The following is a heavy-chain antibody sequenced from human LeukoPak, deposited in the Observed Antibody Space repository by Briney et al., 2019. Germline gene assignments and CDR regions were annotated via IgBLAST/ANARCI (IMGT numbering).Heavy chain of an antibody. CDR3: ATAPKGGWLFIRSLDY. V-gene: IGHV1-8*01. CDR1: GYTFTSYD. J-gene: IGHJ4*02. D-gene: IGHD3-22*01. Sequence: ASVKVSCKASGYTFTSYDINWVRQATGQGLEWMGWMNPNSGNTGYAQKFQGRVTMTRNTSISTAYMELSSLRSEDTAVYYCATAPKGGWLFIRSLDYWGQGTLVTVSS. CDR2: MNPNSGNT.